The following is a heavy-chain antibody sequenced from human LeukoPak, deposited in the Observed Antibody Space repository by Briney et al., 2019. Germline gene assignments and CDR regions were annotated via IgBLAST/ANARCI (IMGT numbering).Heavy chain of an antibody. V-gene: IGHV1-18*01. D-gene: IGHD5-12*01. CDR3: AVGSGYESFDY. J-gene: IGHJ4*02. CDR1: GYTFTSYG. Sequence: PSVKVACKASGYTFTSYGISWDRQAPGQGLEWMGWISAYNGNTNYAQKLQGRVTMTTDTSTSTAYMELRSLRSDDTAVYYCAVGSGYESFDYWGQGTLVTVSS. CDR2: ISAYNGNT.